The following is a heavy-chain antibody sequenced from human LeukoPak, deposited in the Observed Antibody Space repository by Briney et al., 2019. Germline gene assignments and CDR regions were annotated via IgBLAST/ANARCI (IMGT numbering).Heavy chain of an antibody. J-gene: IGHJ5*02. CDR3: AKSPSGRGGYNWFDP. CDR1: GGSISGYY. D-gene: IGHD3-16*01. V-gene: IGHV4-4*07. CDR2: VYTSGST. Sequence: SETLSLTCTVSGGSISGYYWSWIRQPAGKGLEWIGRVYTSGSTNYNPSLKSRVTMSIDTSKNQFSLNLSSVTAADTAVYYCAKSPSGRGGYNWFDPWGQEPWSPSPQ.